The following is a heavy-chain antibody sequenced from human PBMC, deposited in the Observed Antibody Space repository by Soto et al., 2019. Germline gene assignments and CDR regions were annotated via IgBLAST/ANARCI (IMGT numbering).Heavy chain of an antibody. CDR2: IYYSGST. Sequence: PSETLSLTCTVSGGSISSYYWSWIRQPPGKGLEWIGYIYYSGSTNYNPSLKSRVTISVDTSKNQFSLKLSSVTAADTAVYYCARGPSRRGRGGYYYYYMDVWGKGTTVTVS. V-gene: IGHV4-59*12. CDR1: GGSISSYY. CDR3: ARGPSRRGRGGYYYYYMDV. J-gene: IGHJ6*03.